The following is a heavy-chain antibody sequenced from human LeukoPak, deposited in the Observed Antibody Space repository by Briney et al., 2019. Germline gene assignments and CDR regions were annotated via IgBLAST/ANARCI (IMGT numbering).Heavy chain of an antibody. CDR3: VRDYCGGDCYPFDY. CDR2: INWNGGST. Sequence: GGSLRLSCAVSGFTFDDYGMSWGRQAPGKGLEWVSGINWNGGSTGYADSVKGRFTISRDNAKKSLYLKMNSLRGEDTALYYCVRDYCGGDCYPFDYWGQGTLVTVSS. D-gene: IGHD2-21*02. V-gene: IGHV3-20*04. CDR1: GFTFDDYG. J-gene: IGHJ4*02.